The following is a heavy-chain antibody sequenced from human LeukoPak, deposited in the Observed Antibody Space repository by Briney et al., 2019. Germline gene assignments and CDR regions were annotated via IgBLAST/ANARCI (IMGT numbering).Heavy chain of an antibody. CDR1: GGTFSSYA. Sequence: SVKVSCKASGGTFSSYAISWVRQAPGQGLEWMGGLIPIFGTANYAQKFQGRVTITADESTSTAYMELSSLRSEDTAVYYCARDRAVVPAAYLRFDPWGQGTLVTVSS. D-gene: IGHD2-2*01. J-gene: IGHJ5*02. CDR2: LIPIFGTA. V-gene: IGHV1-69*13. CDR3: ARDRAVVPAAYLRFDP.